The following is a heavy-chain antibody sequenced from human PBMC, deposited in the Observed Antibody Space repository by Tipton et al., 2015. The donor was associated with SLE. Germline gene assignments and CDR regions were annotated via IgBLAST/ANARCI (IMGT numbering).Heavy chain of an antibody. Sequence: SLRLSCAASGFTFSNYAMHWVRQAPGKGLEWVAVISYDGSNKYYADSVKGRFTISRDNAKNSLYLQMNSLRAEDTALYYCAKDRDSYGYPGYFDYWGRGTLVTVSS. V-gene: IGHV3-30*04. CDR2: ISYDGSNK. CDR3: AKDRDSYGYPGYFDY. D-gene: IGHD5-18*01. CDR1: GFTFSNYA. J-gene: IGHJ4*02.